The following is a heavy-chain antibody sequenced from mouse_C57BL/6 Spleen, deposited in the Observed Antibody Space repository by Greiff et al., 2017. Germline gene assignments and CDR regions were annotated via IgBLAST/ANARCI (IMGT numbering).Heavy chain of an antibody. V-gene: IGHV1-52*01. Sequence: VKLQESGAELVRPGSSVKLSCKASGYTFTSYWMHWVKQRPIQGLEWIGNIDPSDSETHYNQKFKDKATLTVDKSSSTAYMQLSSLTSEDSAVYYCARSAYYSNNLDVWGTGTTVTVSS. D-gene: IGHD2-5*01. CDR3: ARSAYYSNNLDV. CDR1: GYTFTSYW. CDR2: IDPSDSET. J-gene: IGHJ1*03.